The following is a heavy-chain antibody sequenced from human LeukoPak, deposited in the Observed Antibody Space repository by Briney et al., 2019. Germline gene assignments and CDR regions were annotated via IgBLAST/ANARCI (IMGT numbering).Heavy chain of an antibody. Sequence: SETLSLTCAVYGGSFSGYYWSWIRQPPGKGLEWIGEINHSGSTNYNPSLMSRVTISVDTSKNQFSLKLSSVTAADTAVYYCARGRRSVAAAGRPRFDPWGQGTLVTVSS. D-gene: IGHD6-13*01. CDR3: ARGRRSVAAAGRPRFDP. J-gene: IGHJ5*02. CDR2: INHSGST. CDR1: GGSFSGYY. V-gene: IGHV4-34*01.